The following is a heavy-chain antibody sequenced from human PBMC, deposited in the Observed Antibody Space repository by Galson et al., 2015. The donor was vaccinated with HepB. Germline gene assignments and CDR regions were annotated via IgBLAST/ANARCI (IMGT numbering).Heavy chain of an antibody. D-gene: IGHD5-12*01. CDR2: IYTGGRT. Sequence: SLRLSCAASGFTVSSNYMSWVRQAPGKGLEWVSVIYTGGRTYYADSVEGRFTISRDNSKNTLYLQMNSLRAEDTAVYYCAREKAGRGYGYYGMDVWGQGTTVTVSS. J-gene: IGHJ6*02. CDR3: AREKAGRGYGYYGMDV. CDR1: GFTVSSNY. V-gene: IGHV3-53*01.